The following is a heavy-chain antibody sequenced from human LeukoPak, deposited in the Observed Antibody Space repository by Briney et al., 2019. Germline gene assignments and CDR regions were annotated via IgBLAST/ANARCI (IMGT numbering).Heavy chain of an antibody. CDR2: IIPIFGTA. J-gene: IGHJ5*02. CDR1: GATFSIYA. CDR3: ARGIAVAGPTGANWFDP. V-gene: IGHV1-69*13. D-gene: IGHD6-19*01. Sequence: SVKVSFKASGATFSIYAISWVRRAPGPGREWMGGIIPIFGTANYAQKFQGRVTITADEYTSTAYMELSSLRSEDTAVYYCARGIAVAGPTGANWFDPWGQGTLVTVSS.